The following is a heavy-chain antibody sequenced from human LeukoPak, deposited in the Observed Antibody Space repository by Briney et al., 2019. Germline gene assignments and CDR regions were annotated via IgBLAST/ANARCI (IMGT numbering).Heavy chain of an antibody. V-gene: IGHV1-69*04. J-gene: IGHJ6*02. CDR3: ATAIAVAGTSGMDV. D-gene: IGHD6-19*01. Sequence: SVKVSCKASGGTFSSYAISWVRQAPGQGFEWMGRIIPIFGIANYAQKFQGRVTITADKSTSTAYMELSSLRSEDTAVYYCATAIAVAGTSGMDVWGQGTTVTVSS. CDR1: GGTFSSYA. CDR2: IIPIFGIA.